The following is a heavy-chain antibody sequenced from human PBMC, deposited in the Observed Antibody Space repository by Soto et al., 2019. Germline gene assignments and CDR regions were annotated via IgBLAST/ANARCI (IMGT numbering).Heavy chain of an antibody. J-gene: IGHJ4*02. CDR3: ARDRRGYCTNGVCQLDY. D-gene: IGHD2-8*01. CDR1: AFTFSSYG. CDR2: IWYDGSNK. Sequence: GRSLRLSCAASAFTFSSYGMHWVRQAPGKWLGWVAVIWYDGSNKYYADSVKGRFTISRDNSKNTLYLQMNSLRAEDTAVYYCARDRRGYCTNGVCQLDYWGQGTLVTVSS. V-gene: IGHV3-33*01.